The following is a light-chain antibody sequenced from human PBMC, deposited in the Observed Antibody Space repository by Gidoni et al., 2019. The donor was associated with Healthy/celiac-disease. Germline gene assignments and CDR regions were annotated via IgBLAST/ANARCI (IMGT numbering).Light chain of an antibody. CDR2: EVS. CDR1: SSDVGGYNY. CDR3: SAYPSSSTV. V-gene: IGLV2-14*01. Sequence: QSALTQPAAVSGSPGQSITISCTGTSSDVGGYNYVSWYQQHPGKAPKLMIYEVSNRPSGVSNRFSGSKSGNTASLPISGLQAEDEADYYCSAYPSSSTVFGGGTKLTVL. J-gene: IGLJ3*02.